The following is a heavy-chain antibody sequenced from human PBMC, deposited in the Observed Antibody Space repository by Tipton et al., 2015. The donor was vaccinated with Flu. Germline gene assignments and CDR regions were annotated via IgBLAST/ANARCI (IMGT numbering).Heavy chain of an antibody. D-gene: IGHD1-14*01. Sequence: TLSLTCTVSGGSISSSSYYWGWIRQPPGKGLEWIGSIYYSGSTYYNPSLKSRVTISVDTSKNQFPLKLSSVTAADTAVYYCGTTGGYYYGMDVWGQGTTVTVSS. CDR1: GGSISSSSYY. CDR2: IYYSGST. CDR3: GTTGGYYYGMDV. J-gene: IGHJ6*02. V-gene: IGHV4-39*06.